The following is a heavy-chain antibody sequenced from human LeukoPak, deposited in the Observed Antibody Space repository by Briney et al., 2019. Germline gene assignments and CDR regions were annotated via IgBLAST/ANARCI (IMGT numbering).Heavy chain of an antibody. D-gene: IGHD6-19*01. Sequence: PSETLSLTCAVYGGSFSAYYWSWIGQPPGKGLEGIGEINHSGSTNYNPSLKSRVTISVDTSKHQFPLKLSSVTAADTAVYYCARRRAVAGTWYFDLWGRGALVTVSS. CDR1: GGSFSAYY. V-gene: IGHV4-34*01. J-gene: IGHJ2*01. CDR2: INHSGST. CDR3: ARRRAVAGTWYFDL.